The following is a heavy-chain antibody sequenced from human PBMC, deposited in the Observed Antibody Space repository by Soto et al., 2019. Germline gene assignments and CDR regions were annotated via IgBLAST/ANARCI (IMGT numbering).Heavy chain of an antibody. D-gene: IGHD3-22*01. CDR3: ARYYYDSSGYDGMDV. J-gene: IGHJ6*02. Sequence: EVQLVESGGGLVQPGGSLRLSCAAFGFKISSSSMNWVRQAPGRGLEWVAYISDSGSNTLYADSVKGRFTVSRDTARNSLYRQRGGLRDEDRAVYYCARYYYDSSGYDGMDVWGQGTTVTVSS. CDR1: GFKISSSS. V-gene: IGHV3-48*02. CDR2: ISDSGSNT.